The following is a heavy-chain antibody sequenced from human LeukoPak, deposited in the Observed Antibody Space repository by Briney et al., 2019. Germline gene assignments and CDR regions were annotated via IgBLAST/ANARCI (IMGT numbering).Heavy chain of an antibody. CDR1: GFTFSSYA. CDR2: ISYDGSNK. Sequence: GGSLRLSCAASGFTFSSYAMHWVRQAPGKGLEWVAVISYDGSNKYYADSVKGRFTISRDNSKNTLYLQMGSLRAEDMAVYSCARVPKAYCTGGFCYYYYYMDVWGKGTTVTISS. CDR3: ARVPKAYCTGGFCYYYYYMDV. J-gene: IGHJ6*03. D-gene: IGHD2-8*02. V-gene: IGHV3-30*14.